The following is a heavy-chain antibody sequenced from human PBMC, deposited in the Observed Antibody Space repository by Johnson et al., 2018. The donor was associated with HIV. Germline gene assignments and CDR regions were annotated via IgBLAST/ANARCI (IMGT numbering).Heavy chain of an antibody. CDR3: AKDQYYYDSSGYADAFDI. CDR1: GFTFSSYA. CDR2: ISYDGSNK. V-gene: IGHV3-30*04. J-gene: IGHJ3*02. D-gene: IGHD3-22*01. Sequence: QVQLVESGGGLVQPGRSLRLSCAASGFTFSSYAMHWVRQAPGKGLEWVAVISYDGSNKYYADSVKGRFTISRDNSKNTLYLQMNSLRAEDTAVYYCAKDQYYYDSSGYADAFDIWGQGTRVTVSS.